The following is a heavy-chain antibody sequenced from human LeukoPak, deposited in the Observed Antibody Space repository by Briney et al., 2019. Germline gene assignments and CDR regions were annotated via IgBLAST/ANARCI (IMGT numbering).Heavy chain of an antibody. Sequence: TRSFTSLFPVASLSVGVSYGGWTRHPQGKGLEWIGYIYYSGSTYYNPSLKSRVTISVDTSKNQFSLKLSSVTAADTAVYYCARVGPIYYFDYWGQGTLVTVSS. J-gene: IGHJ4*02. D-gene: IGHD3-3*02. CDR1: VASLSVGVSY. CDR2: IYYSGST. CDR3: ARVGPIYYFDY. V-gene: IGHV4-30-4*08.